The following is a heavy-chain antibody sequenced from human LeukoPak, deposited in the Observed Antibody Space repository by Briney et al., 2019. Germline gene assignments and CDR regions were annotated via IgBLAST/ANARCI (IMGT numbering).Heavy chain of an antibody. J-gene: IGHJ4*02. D-gene: IGHD5-12*01. CDR1: GFTFDDYA. V-gene: IGHV3-9*01. CDR2: ISWNSGSI. CDR3: VGGYLGGGYFDY. Sequence: TGGSLRLSCAASGFTFDDYAMHWVRQAPGKGLEWVSGISWNSGSIGYADSVKGRFTISRDNAKNSLYLQMNSLRAEDTALYHCVGGYLGGGYFDYWGQGTLVTVSS.